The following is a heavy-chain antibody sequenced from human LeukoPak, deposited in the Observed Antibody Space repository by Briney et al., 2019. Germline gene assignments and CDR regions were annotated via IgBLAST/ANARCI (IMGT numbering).Heavy chain of an antibody. CDR3: ARHRGYCSGSTCYFSWFDP. Sequence: SETLTLTCTVSSGSISSASYYWGWIRQPPGKGLEWIGTIYYSGSTYYNPSLSSRVTISVDTSKNQFSPKLTSVTAADTAVYYCARHRGYCSGSTCYFSWFDPWGQGTLVTVSS. J-gene: IGHJ5*02. V-gene: IGHV4-39*01. CDR2: IYYSGST. D-gene: IGHD2-15*01. CDR1: SGSISSASYY.